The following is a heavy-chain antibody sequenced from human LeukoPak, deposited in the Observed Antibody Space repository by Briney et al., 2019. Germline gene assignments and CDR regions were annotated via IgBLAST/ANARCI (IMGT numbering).Heavy chain of an antibody. CDR1: GFTFDDYG. J-gene: IGHJ4*02. D-gene: IGHD6-13*01. CDR3: AKGAWAATAGYFDY. Sequence: GGSLRLSCAASGFTFDDYGMSWVRQAPGKGLEWVSGINWNGGSTGYADSVKGRFTISRDNSKNTLYLQMNSLRAEDTAVYYCAKGAWAATAGYFDYWGQGTLVTVSS. V-gene: IGHV3-20*04. CDR2: INWNGGST.